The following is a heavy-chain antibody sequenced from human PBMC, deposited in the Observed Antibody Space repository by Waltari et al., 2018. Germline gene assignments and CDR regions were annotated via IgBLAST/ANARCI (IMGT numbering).Heavy chain of an antibody. V-gene: IGHV4-34*01. CDR1: GGSFCGYY. D-gene: IGHD6-13*01. J-gene: IGHJ5*02. Sequence: QVQLQQWGAGLLKPSETLSLTCAVYGGSFCGYYWSWIRQPPGKGLEWIGEINPSGSTNYNPSLKSRVTRSVDTSKNQFSLKLSSVTAADTAVYYCARRSSWYAYGFDPWGQGTLVTVSS. CDR2: INPSGST. CDR3: ARRSSWYAYGFDP.